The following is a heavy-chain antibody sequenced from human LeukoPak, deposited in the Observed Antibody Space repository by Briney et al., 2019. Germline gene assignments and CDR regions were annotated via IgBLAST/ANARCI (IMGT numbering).Heavy chain of an antibody. CDR2: IYYSGST. CDR3: ARLRAHYYDSGSPNDALDI. V-gene: IGHV4-39*01. J-gene: IGHJ3*02. D-gene: IGHD3-10*01. Sequence: SETLSLTCSVSGGSISSGSYYWGYIRQPPGTGLEWIGSIYYSGSTYYNPSLRSRVTISVDTSKNQFSLKLTSVTAADTAVYYCARLRAHYYDSGSPNDALDIWGQGTMVTVSS. CDR1: GGSISSGSYY.